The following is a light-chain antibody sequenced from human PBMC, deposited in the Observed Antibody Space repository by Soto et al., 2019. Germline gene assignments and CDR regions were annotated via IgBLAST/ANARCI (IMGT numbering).Light chain of an antibody. V-gene: IGKV3-11*01. CDR3: QQRSNWPSPT. CDR2: DAS. CDR1: QSVSSY. Sequence: EIVLTQSPATLSLSPGERATLSCRASQSVSSYLAWYQQKPGQAPRLLIYDASNRATGIPARFSGSGSGTDFTLTISSLEPEDFAVYYCQQRSNWPSPTFGGGNKVEIK. J-gene: IGKJ4*01.